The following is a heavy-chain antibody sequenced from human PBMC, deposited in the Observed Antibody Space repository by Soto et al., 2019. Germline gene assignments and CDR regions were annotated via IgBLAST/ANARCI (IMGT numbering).Heavy chain of an antibody. CDR1: GGPITSFY. Sequence: PSETLSLTCDVSGGPITSFYWNWLRQPAGKGLEWIGRIYARGTTNYNPSLKSRVTISGDTTKNHFSLRLTSVTAADTAVYYCARSSGYDYFYYGMDVWGPGTTVT. D-gene: IGHD5-18*01. CDR3: ARSSGYDYFYYGMDV. J-gene: IGHJ6*02. CDR2: IYARGTT. V-gene: IGHV4-4*07.